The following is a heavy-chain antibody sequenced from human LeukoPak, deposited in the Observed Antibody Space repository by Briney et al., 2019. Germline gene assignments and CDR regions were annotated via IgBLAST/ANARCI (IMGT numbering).Heavy chain of an antibody. J-gene: IGHJ3*02. D-gene: IGHD3-22*01. V-gene: IGHV4-59*01. CDR2: IYYSGST. CDR3: ARGAGTGDYYDSSGYFDAFDI. Sequence: KPSETLSLTCTVSGGSISSYYWSWIRQPPGKGLEWIGYIYYSGSTNYNPSLKSRVTISVDTSKNQFSLKLSSVTAADTAVYYCARGAGTGDYYDSSGYFDAFDIWGQGTMVTVSS. CDR1: GGSISSYY.